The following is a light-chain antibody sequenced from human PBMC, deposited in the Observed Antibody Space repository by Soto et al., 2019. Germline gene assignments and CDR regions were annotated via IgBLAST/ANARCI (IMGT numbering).Light chain of an antibody. Sequence: FMLTQPHSVSESPGKTVTISCTRSSGSIASNYVQWYQQRPGSAPTPVIYEDNERPSGVPDRFSGSIDSSSNSASLTISGLKTDDEADYYCQSYHSGNVVFGGGTKLTVL. CDR1: SGSIASNY. CDR2: EDN. V-gene: IGLV6-57*04. CDR3: QSYHSGNVV. J-gene: IGLJ2*01.